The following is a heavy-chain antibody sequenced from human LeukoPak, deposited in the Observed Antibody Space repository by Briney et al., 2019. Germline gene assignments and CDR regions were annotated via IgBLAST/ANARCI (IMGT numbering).Heavy chain of an antibody. CDR3: ARHGSGSYYNVWYWFDP. CDR2: IYPGDSDT. V-gene: IGHV5-51*01. CDR1: GYSFTSYW. D-gene: IGHD3-10*01. Sequence: GESLKISCKGSGYSFTSYWIGWVRQMPGKGLEWMGIIYPGDSDTRYSPSFQGQVTFSADKSIGSAHLQWSSLKASDTAMYYCARHGSGSYYNVWYWFDPWGQGTLVTVSS. J-gene: IGHJ5*02.